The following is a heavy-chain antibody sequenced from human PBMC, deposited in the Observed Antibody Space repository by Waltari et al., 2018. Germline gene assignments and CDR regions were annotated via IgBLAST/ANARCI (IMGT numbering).Heavy chain of an antibody. CDR1: GGSISTTSYY. Sequence: QLHLHESGAGLVKPSETLSLSCTVSGGSISTTSYYWGWVRQPPGKGLEWIGAIYFRGSTDFEPSLKSRVTMSVDTSKNQFSLNLTSVTAADTALYYCARRSPRYGGLPMGDFSLFLDYWGQGKLVTVSS. D-gene: IGHD3-16*02. J-gene: IGHJ4*02. CDR2: IYFRGST. CDR3: ARRSPRYGGLPMGDFSLFLDY. V-gene: IGHV4-39*01.